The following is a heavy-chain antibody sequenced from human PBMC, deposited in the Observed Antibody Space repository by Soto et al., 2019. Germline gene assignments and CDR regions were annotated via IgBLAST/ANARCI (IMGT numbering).Heavy chain of an antibody. CDR2: VYYSGST. CDR3: ARVGAYYYGSGSHLEVDNWFDP. J-gene: IGHJ5*02. Sequence: SETLSLTCTVSGGSVSSSSYYWGWVRQPPGKGLEWIGYVYYSGSTNYNPSLKSRVTISVDKSKNQFSLKLSSVTAADTAVYYCARVGAYYYGSGSHLEVDNWFDPWGQGTLVTVSS. CDR1: GGSVSSSSYY. V-gene: IGHV4-61*05. D-gene: IGHD3-10*01.